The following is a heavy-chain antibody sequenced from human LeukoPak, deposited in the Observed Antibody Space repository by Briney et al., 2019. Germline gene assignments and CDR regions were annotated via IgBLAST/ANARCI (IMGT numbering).Heavy chain of an antibody. CDR2: IYPGDSDT. V-gene: IGHV5-51*01. Sequence: GESLKISCKGSGYSFTSYWIGWVRQMPGKGLEWMGIIYPGDSDTRSSPSFQGQVTISADKAISTAYLQWSSLKASDTAMYYCARQMTTVTGRDAFDIWGQGTMVTVSS. CDR1: GYSFTSYW. CDR3: ARQMTTVTGRDAFDI. J-gene: IGHJ3*02. D-gene: IGHD4-17*01.